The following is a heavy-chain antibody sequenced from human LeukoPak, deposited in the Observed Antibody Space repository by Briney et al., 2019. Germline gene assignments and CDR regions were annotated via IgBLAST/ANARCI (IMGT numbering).Heavy chain of an antibody. CDR3: ARGPASGSNFAWFDT. CDR1: GGSLSNYY. CDR2: IDHSGST. J-gene: IGHJ5*02. D-gene: IGHD3-10*01. Sequence: PSETLSLTCAVYGGSLSNYYWSWVRQPPGKGLEWIGEIDHSGSTYYNPSLKSRVTISVDTSKNQLSLKLTSVTAADTAVYYCARGPASGSNFAWFDTWGQGTLVTVSS. V-gene: IGHV4-34*01.